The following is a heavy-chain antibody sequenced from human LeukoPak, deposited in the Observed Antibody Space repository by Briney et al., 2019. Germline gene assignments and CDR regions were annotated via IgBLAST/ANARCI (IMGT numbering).Heavy chain of an antibody. D-gene: IGHD1-26*01. J-gene: IGHJ6*03. CDR2: IHYSGKT. Sequence: SETLSLTCTVSSGSISSGAYYWGWIRQPPGKGLEWIGTIHYSGKTYYNPSLKSRITISIDTSKKQFALKLSSVTAADTAVYYCARATSGSYLGRFGMNYLYYMDVWGKGTTVTVSS. CDR1: SGSISSGAYY. CDR3: ARATSGSYLGRFGMNYLYYMDV. V-gene: IGHV4-39*06.